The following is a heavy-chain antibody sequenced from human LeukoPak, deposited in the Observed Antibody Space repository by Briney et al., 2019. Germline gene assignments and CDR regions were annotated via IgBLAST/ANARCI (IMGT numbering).Heavy chain of an antibody. D-gene: IGHD5-12*01. CDR3: ARGGDIVATTDFDY. CDR1: GFVFSGYA. Sequence: GGSLRVSCAASGFVFSGYAMAWVRQAPGKGLEWVSGISGNSGRTYYADFAKGRFTISRDNAKNSLYLQMNSLRAEDTAVYYCARGGDIVATTDFDYWGQGTLVTVSS. CDR2: ISGNSGRT. V-gene: IGHV3-23*01. J-gene: IGHJ4*02.